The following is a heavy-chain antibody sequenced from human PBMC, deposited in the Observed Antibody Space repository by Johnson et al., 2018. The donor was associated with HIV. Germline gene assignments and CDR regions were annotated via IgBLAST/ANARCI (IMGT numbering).Heavy chain of an antibody. CDR1: GFTFRSYG. J-gene: IGHJ3*02. D-gene: IGHD3-10*01. CDR2: IRYDASNK. Sequence: QVQLLESGGGVVQPGGSLRLSCAASGFTFRSYGMHWVRQAPGKGLEWVAFIRYDASNKYYGDSVKGRFTISRDNSKNSLYLQMNSLRAEDTAVYYCARDSPGGAFDIWGQGTMVTVSS. V-gene: IGHV3-30*02. CDR3: ARDSPGGAFDI.